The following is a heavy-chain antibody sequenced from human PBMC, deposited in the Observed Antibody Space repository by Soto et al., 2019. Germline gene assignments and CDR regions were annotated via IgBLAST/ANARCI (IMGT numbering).Heavy chain of an antibody. CDR3: ARVERGTVTTVVDAFDI. CDR2: MSHSGGT. V-gene: IGHV4-34*01. J-gene: IGHJ3*02. D-gene: IGHD1-1*01. Sequence: QVQLQQWGAGLLKPSETLSLTCAVYGGFVSSGSYYWSWIRQPPGKGLEWIGEMSHSGGTHFNPSLKSRVTMSVDTSKNQFSLRMSSVTAADTALYYCARVERGTVTTVVDAFDIWGPGTMVTVSS. CDR1: GGFVSSGSYY.